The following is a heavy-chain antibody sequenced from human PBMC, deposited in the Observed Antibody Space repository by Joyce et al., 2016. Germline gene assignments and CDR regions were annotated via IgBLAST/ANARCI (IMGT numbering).Heavy chain of an antibody. CDR2: IYNFGRT. Sequence: QVQLQESGPGLVKPSETLSLTCTVSSGSIITYYWCWIRQPPGKAFEWIGYIYNFGRTDYNPSLKNRVTRSVDTSKNQFSLRMNSVTAADTGIYYCARAYSSGAIDIWGQGTLVTVSS. CDR3: ARAYSSGAIDI. V-gene: IGHV4-59*01. D-gene: IGHD3-10*01. CDR1: SGSIITYY. J-gene: IGHJ4*02.